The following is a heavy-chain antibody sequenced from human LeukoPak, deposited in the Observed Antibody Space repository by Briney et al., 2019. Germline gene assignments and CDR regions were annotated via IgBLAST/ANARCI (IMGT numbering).Heavy chain of an antibody. CDR1: GGSISSYY. CDR3: ARGYYYDSHPQTDAFDI. J-gene: IGHJ3*02. D-gene: IGHD3-22*01. Sequence: KSSETLSLTCTVSGGSISSYYWSWIRQPPGKGLEWIGYIYYSGSTNYNPSLKSRVTISVDTSKNQFSLKLSSVTAADTAVYYCARGYYYDSHPQTDAFDIWGQGAMVTVSS. CDR2: IYYSGST. V-gene: IGHV4-59*01.